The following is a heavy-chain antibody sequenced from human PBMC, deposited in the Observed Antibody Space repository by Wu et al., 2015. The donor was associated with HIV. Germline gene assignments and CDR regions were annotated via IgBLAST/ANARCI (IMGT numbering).Heavy chain of an antibody. V-gene: IGHV1-69*18. Sequence: QVQLLQYGAELKRPGSSVKVSCKASGGTFSTYIITWVRQAPGQGLEWMGRIIPIFGSATYAQKFQGRVTNFSADDSNGHKPTWRGLNRAEKSEETRPSYYCAKAVGSKLVKCIDNWGQG. CDR1: GGTFSTYI. CDR3: AKAVGSKLVKCIDN. CDR2: IIPIFGSA. J-gene: IGHJ4*02. D-gene: IGHD3-9*01.